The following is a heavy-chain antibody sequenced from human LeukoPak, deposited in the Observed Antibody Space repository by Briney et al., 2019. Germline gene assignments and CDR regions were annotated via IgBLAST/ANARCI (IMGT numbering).Heavy chain of an antibody. CDR2: ISGSGGST. J-gene: IGHJ4*02. CDR1: GFTFSSYA. CDR3: AKDLGAYHDILTDSGLDY. V-gene: IGHV3-23*01. Sequence: GGSLRLSCAASGFTFSSYAMSWVRQAPGKGLEWVSAISGSGGSTYYADSVKGRFTISRDNSKNTLYLQMNSLRAEDTAVYYCAKDLGAYHDILTDSGLDYWGQGTLVTVSS. D-gene: IGHD3-9*01.